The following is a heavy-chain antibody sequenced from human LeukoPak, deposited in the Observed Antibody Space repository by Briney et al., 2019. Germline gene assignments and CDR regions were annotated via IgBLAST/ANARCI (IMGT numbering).Heavy chain of an antibody. CDR1: GGSISSGGYY. V-gene: IGHV4-31*03. Sequence: SETLSLTCTVSGGSISSGGYYWSWIRQHPRKGLEWIGYISYSGSTYYNPSLQSRVTISVDTSKNQFSLKLSSVTAADTAVYYCARGNYDSSGYYQTNPYYYYYGMDVWGQGTTVTVPS. J-gene: IGHJ6*02. CDR3: ARGNYDSSGYYQTNPYYYYYGMDV. CDR2: ISYSGST. D-gene: IGHD3-22*01.